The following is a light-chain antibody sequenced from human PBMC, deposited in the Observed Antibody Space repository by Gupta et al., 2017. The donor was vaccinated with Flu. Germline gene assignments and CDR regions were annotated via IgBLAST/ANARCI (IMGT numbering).Light chain of an antibody. V-gene: IGKV1-5*03. J-gene: IGKJ1*01. CDR1: QSIGSW. Sequence: DIQMTQSPSTLSASLGDRVTITCRASQSIGSWLAWYQQKPGKAPKLLIYRTSSLESGVPSRFSGSGSVSEFTLTISSLQPHDFATYYCLHENNYPWTFGQGTKVEIK. CDR3: LHENNYPWT. CDR2: RTS.